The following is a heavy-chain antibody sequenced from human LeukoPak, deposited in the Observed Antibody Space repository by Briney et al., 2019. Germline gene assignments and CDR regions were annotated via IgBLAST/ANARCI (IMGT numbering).Heavy chain of an antibody. CDR2: IYYSGST. CDR1: GGSISSYY. V-gene: IGHV4-59*01. D-gene: IGHD2-15*01. J-gene: IGHJ4*02. Sequence: PSETLSLTCTVSGGSISSYYWSWIRQPPGKGLEWIGYIYYSGSTNYNPSLKSRVTISVDTSKNQFSLELSSVTAADTAVYYCARVRGDCSGGSCYPIIDYWGQGTLVTVSS. CDR3: ARVRGDCSGGSCYPIIDY.